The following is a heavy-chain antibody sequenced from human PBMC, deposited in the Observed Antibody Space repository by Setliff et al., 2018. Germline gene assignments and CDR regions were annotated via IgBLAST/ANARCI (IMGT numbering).Heavy chain of an antibody. J-gene: IGHJ5*02. CDR2: IDWDDDK. Sequence: SGPTLVNPTQTLTLTCTFSGFSLSTSGMCVSWIRQPPGKALEWLARIDWDDDKYYSTSLKTRLTISKDTSKNQVVLTMTNMDPVDTATYYCALRRGNEWHLVRWFDPWGPGIQVTVSS. CDR3: ALRRGNEWHLVRWFDP. V-gene: IGHV2-70*11. CDR1: GFSLSTSGMC. D-gene: IGHD6-6*01.